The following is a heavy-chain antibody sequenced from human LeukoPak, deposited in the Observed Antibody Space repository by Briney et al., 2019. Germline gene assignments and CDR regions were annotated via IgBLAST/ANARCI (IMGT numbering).Heavy chain of an antibody. CDR1: GFTFDDYA. CDR3: ASPAGASDY. J-gene: IGHJ4*02. CDR2: ISWNSGSI. V-gene: IGHV3-9*01. Sequence: GRSLRLSCAASGFTFDDYAMHWVRQAPGKGLEWVSGISWNSGSIGYADSVKGRFTISRDNAKNSLYLQMNSLRAEDTAVYYCASPAGASDYWGQGTLVTVSS. D-gene: IGHD1-1*01.